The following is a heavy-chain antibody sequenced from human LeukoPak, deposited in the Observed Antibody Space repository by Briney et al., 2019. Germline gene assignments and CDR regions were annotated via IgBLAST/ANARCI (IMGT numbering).Heavy chain of an antibody. V-gene: IGHV4-59*01. Sequence: PETLCLTCTVSGGSINTYFWSWIRQAPGKGLEWIGFISTSGGTKHNPSLKSRVTISVDTSKNQFSLKLTSLTAADTALYFCARDGSSFDGSGSFDAFDVWGRGTMVIVSS. D-gene: IGHD3-22*01. J-gene: IGHJ3*01. CDR1: GGSINTYF. CDR3: ARDGSSFDGSGSFDAFDV. CDR2: ISTSGGT.